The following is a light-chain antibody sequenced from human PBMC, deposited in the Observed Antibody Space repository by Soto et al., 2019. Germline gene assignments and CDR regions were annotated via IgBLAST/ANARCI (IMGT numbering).Light chain of an antibody. V-gene: IGKV3-11*01. CDR1: QYINTR. CDR2: QTS. Sequence: EIVLTHSQATLSPFPCERFTLFFRASQYINTRLAWYQHRPGQAPRLLIYQTSIRAAGIPARFSASGSGTDFTLTISDVQPEDFALYYCHQRQSWPRTFGQGTKVDIK. J-gene: IGKJ1*01. CDR3: HQRQSWPRT.